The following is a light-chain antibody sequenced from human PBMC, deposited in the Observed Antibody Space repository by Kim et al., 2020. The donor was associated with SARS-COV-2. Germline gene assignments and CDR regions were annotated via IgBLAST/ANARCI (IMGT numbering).Light chain of an antibody. Sequence: SYELTQPPSVSVSPGQTASITCSGDKLGDKYACWYQQKPGQSPVLVIYQDSKRPSGIPERFSGSNSGNTATLTISGTQAMDEADYYCQACDSIFWLFGGG. V-gene: IGLV3-1*01. CDR3: QACDSIFWL. J-gene: IGLJ3*02. CDR1: KLGDKY. CDR2: QDS.